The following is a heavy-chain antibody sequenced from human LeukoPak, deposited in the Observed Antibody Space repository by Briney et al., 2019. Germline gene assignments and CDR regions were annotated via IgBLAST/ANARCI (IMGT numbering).Heavy chain of an antibody. CDR3: ARMIGLGEVSPYFDY. D-gene: IGHD3-16*02. CDR2: IYPGDSDT. J-gene: IGHJ4*02. V-gene: IGHV5-51*01. CDR1: GYSFTSYW. Sequence: GESLKISCKGSGYSFTSYWIGWVRQMPGKGLEWMGIIYPGDSDTRYSPSFQGQVTISADKSISTAYLQWSSLKTSDTAMYYCARMIGLGEVSPYFDYWGQGTLVTVSS.